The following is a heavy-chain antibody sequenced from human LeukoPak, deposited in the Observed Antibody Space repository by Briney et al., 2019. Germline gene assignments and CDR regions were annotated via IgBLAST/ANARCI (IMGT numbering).Heavy chain of an antibody. V-gene: IGHV3-48*04. Sequence: GGSLRLSCAASGFTFSSFSMNWVRQAPGKGLEWVSYIRSGGTNTDYTGSVKGRFTISRDNAKNSLYLQMNSLRAEDTAVYYCAKMNYVSAGRGAPFDYWGQGTLVTVSS. CDR3: AKMNYVSAGRGAPFDY. CDR2: IRSGGTNT. J-gene: IGHJ4*02. CDR1: GFTFSSFS. D-gene: IGHD1-7*01.